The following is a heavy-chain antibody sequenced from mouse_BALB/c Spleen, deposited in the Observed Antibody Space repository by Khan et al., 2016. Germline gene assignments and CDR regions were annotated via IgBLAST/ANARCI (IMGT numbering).Heavy chain of an antibody. CDR2: IWAGGST. Sequence: QVQLKESGPGLVAPSQSLSITCTVSGFSLTSYGVHWVRQPPGKGLEWLGVIWAGGSTNYNSALMSRLSISKDNFKRQVFVTMNSLQTDDTARYFCARLEDLWGQGTTLTVSS. CDR3: ARLEDL. CDR1: GFSLTSYG. V-gene: IGHV2-9*02. J-gene: IGHJ2*01.